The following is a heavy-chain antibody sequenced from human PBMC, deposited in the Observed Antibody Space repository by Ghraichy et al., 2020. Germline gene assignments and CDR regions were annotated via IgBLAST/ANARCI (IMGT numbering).Heavy chain of an antibody. CDR1: GGSVSSVSYS. D-gene: IGHD2-8*01. J-gene: IGHJ6*02. CDR3: ARATNPNFYSYYALDV. V-gene: IGHV4-61*01. CDR2: FHYRGST. Sequence: SETLSLTCTVSGGSVSSVSYSWIWIRQPPGKGLEWIGYFHYRGSTNYNPSLRSRLTVSVDTSKNQISLNLRSVTAADAAVYYCARATNPNFYSYYALDVWGQETTVTVSS.